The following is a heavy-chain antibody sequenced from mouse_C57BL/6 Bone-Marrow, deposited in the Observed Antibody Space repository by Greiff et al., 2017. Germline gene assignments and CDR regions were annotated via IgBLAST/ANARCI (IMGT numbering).Heavy chain of an antibody. CDR1: GFTFSSYA. CDR2: ISDGGSYT. CDR3: ARDRIYYDGSNYFDY. Sequence: DVKLVESGGGLVKPGGSLKLSCAASGFTFSSYAMSWVRQTPEKRLEWVATISDGGSYTYYPDNVKGRFTISRDNAKNNLYLQMSHLKSEDTAMYYCARDRIYYDGSNYFDYWGQGTTLTVSS. V-gene: IGHV5-4*01. J-gene: IGHJ2*01. D-gene: IGHD1-1*01.